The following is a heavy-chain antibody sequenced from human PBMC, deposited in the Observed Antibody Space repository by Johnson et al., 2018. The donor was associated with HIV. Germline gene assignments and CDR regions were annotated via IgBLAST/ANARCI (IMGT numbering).Heavy chain of an antibody. J-gene: IGHJ3*02. CDR1: GFTFSGSA. Sequence: VQLVESGGGLVLPGGSLKLACAASGFTFSGSAMHWVRQASGRGLEWVGLIRSKGNTYATVYAASVKGRFTISRDDSQNTAYLQMNSLRAEDTAVYYCANALGWELSIWGQGTMVTVSS. CDR2: IRSKGNTYAT. V-gene: IGHV3-73*01. CDR3: ANALGWELSI. D-gene: IGHD1-26*01.